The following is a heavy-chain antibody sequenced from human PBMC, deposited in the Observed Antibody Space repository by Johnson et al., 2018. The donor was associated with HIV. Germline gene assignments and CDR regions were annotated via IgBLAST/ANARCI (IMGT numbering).Heavy chain of an antibody. D-gene: IGHD5-24*01. CDR3: ARGMSSGYNLRDDAFDI. J-gene: IGHJ3*02. CDR2: VSYDGSNK. Sequence: QVQLMESGGGLVQPGGSLRLSCAASGFTFSNYVMHWVRQPPGKGLEWVALVSYDGSNKYYGDSVKGRFTISRDNSKNTLCLQMNSLRAEDTAVYYCARGMSSGYNLRDDAFDIWGQGTMVTVSS. CDR1: GFTFSNYV. V-gene: IGHV3-30-3*01.